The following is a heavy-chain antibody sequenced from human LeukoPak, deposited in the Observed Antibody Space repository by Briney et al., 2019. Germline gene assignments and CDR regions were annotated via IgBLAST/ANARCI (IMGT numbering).Heavy chain of an antibody. CDR1: GFTFSSYW. CDR2: IKQDGSEK. D-gene: IGHD1-26*01. CDR3: ARSRPWEPIHSFDY. Sequence: PGGSLRLSCAASGFTFSSYWMSWVRQAPGRGLEWVANIKQDGSEKYYVDSVKGRFTISRDNAKNSLYLQMNSLRAEDTAVYYCARSRPWEPIHSFDYWGQGTLVTVSS. J-gene: IGHJ4*02. V-gene: IGHV3-7*01.